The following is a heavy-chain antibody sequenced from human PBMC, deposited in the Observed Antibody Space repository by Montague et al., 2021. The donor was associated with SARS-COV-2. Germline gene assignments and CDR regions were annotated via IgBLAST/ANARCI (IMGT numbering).Heavy chain of an antibody. CDR3: ARTSASSDY. CDR1: GDSVGVEKPG. V-gene: IGHV6-1*01. J-gene: IGHJ4*02. CDR2: CYYRSKWYN. D-gene: IGHD1-26*01. Sequence: CAISGDSVGVEKPGCNSEKQTPEIEFGWLVRCYYRSKWYNDYAVSVKSRITINPDTSKNQISLQLNSVTPEDTAVYYCARTSASSDYWGQGTLVTVSS.